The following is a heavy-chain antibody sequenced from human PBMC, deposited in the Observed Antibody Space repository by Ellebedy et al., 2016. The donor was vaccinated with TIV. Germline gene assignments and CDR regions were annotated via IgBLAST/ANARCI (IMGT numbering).Heavy chain of an antibody. J-gene: IGHJ4*02. D-gene: IGHD5-12*01. CDR1: GFTFTTYA. CDR3: VRAPRGQYYFDF. CDR2: ISGSGGTT. V-gene: IGHV3-23*01. Sequence: GESLKISXAASGFTFTTYAMTWVRQAPGKGLEWLSTISGSGGTTYYRNSAKGRFTISRDNSKNTVYLEMNSLRAEDTAVYYCVRAPRGQYYFDFWGQGTLVTVSS.